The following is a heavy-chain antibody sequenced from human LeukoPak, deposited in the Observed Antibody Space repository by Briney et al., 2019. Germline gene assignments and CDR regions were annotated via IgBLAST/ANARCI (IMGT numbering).Heavy chain of an antibody. CDR3: ARTYDILPSWFDP. CDR2: IIPIFGTT. CDR1: GGTFSSYA. Sequence: WASVKVSCKASGGTFSSYAISWVRQAPGQGLEWMGGIIPIFGTTNYAQKFQGRVTITADESTSTAYMELSSLRSEDTAVYYRARTYDILPSWFDPWGQGTLVTVSS. V-gene: IGHV1-69*01. J-gene: IGHJ5*02. D-gene: IGHD3-9*01.